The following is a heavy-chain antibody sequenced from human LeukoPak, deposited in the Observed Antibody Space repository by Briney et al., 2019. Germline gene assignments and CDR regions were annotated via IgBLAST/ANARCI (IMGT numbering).Heavy chain of an antibody. Sequence: PGGSLRLSCTASGFTFSSYWMNWVRQAPGKELEWVANMKEDGSEKNYVDSVKGRFTISRDNAKNSLYLQINSLRAEDTAMYYCQRIPDYWGQGTLVTVSS. CDR1: GFTFSSYW. CDR3: QRIPDY. J-gene: IGHJ4*02. V-gene: IGHV3-7*03. D-gene: IGHD2-21*01. CDR2: MKEDGSEK.